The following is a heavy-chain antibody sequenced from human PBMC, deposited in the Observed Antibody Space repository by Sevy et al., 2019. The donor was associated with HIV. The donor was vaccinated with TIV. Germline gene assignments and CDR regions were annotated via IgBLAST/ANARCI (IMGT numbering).Heavy chain of an antibody. CDR1: GGSIISGDCY. Sequence: SETLSLTCSVSGGSIISGDCYLSWVRQPPGRGLEWIGYIHYTGSTDYNPSLESRVTISVDTSKNQFSLKLTSVTAADTAVYYCARDEGDYGDKSYYYGMDVWGRGTTVTVSS. CDR2: IHYTGST. D-gene: IGHD4-17*01. J-gene: IGHJ6*02. V-gene: IGHV4-30-4*01. CDR3: ARDEGDYGDKSYYYGMDV.